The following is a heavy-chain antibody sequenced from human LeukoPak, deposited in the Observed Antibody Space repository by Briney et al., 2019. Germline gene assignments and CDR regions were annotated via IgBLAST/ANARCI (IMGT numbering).Heavy chain of an antibody. CDR2: ISYDGSNK. D-gene: IGHD2-2*01. J-gene: IGHJ6*02. CDR1: GFTVRSYG. V-gene: IGHV3-30*18. Sequence: PGGSLRLSCAASGFTVRSYGMHWARQAPGKGLEWVAVISYDGSNKYYADSVKGRFTISRDNSKNTLYLQMNSLRAEDTAVYYCGKDLPAGGYYYYYGMDVWGQGTTVTVSS. CDR3: GKDLPAGGYYYYYGMDV.